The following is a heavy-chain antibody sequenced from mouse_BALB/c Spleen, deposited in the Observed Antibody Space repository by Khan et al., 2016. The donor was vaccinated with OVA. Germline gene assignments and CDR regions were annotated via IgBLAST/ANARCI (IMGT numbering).Heavy chain of an antibody. CDR1: GYTFTDYY. V-gene: IGHV1-77*01. CDR2: IYPGSGNT. D-gene: IGHD1-2*01. Sequence: VQLQQSGAELARPGASVKLSCKASGYTFTDYYINWVKQRTGQGLEWIEEIYPGSGNTYYNEKFKDKATLTADKSSTTAYMQLSSLTSEDSAVYFCARRNYFGYTFAYGGQGTLATVSA. CDR3: ARRNYFGYTFAY. J-gene: IGHJ3*01.